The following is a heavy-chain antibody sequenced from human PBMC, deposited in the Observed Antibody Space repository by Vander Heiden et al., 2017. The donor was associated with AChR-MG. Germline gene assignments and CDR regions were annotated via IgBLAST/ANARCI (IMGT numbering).Heavy chain of an antibody. CDR2: IKQDGSEK. CDR1: GFTFSSYW. V-gene: IGHV3-7*03. D-gene: IGHD3-10*01. CDR3: ARLDYYGSGSYPKYFQH. J-gene: IGHJ1*01. Sequence: EVPLVESGGGLVQPGGSLRLSCAASGFTFSSYWMGWVRQAPGKGLERVANIKQDGSEKYYVDSVKGRFTISRDNAKNSLYLQMNSLRAEDTAVYYCARLDYYGSGSYPKYFQHWGQGTLVTVSS.